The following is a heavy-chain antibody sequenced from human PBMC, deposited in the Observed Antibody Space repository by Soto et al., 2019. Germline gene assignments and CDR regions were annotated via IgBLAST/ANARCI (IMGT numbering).Heavy chain of an antibody. D-gene: IGHD3-10*01. CDR1: GGSFSGYY. V-gene: IGHV4-34*01. Sequence: SETLSLTCAVYGGSFSGYYWSWIRQPPGKGLEWIGEINHSGSTNYNPSLKSRVTISVDTSKNQFSLKLSSVTAADTAVYYCARGITMVRGVIKRPPNWFDPRGRGTLVTVSS. CDR3: ARGITMVRGVIKRPPNWFDP. J-gene: IGHJ5*02. CDR2: INHSGST.